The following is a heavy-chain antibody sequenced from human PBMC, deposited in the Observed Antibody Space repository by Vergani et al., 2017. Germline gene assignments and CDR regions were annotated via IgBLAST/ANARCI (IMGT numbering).Heavy chain of an antibody. CDR3: ARLAYCGGDCYLLDY. J-gene: IGHJ4*02. CDR1: GYSFTSYW. CDR2: IYPGDSDT. V-gene: IGHV5-51*01. D-gene: IGHD2-21*01. Sequence: EVQLVQSGAEVKKPGESLKISCKGSGYSFTSYWIGWVRQMPGKGLEWMGIIYPGDSDTRYSPSFQGQVTISADKSISTAYLQWSGLKASDTAMYYCARLAYCGGDCYLLDYWGQGTLVTVSS.